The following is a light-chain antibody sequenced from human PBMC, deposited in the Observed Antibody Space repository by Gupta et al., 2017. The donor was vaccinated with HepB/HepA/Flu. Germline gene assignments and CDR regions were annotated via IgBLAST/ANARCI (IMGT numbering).Light chain of an antibody. Sequence: QSALTQPASVSGSSGQSITIPCTGSSSDVGGYNAVSWYQQYPGKAPKLLIYDVSNRPSGVFYRFSGSKSGDTASLTISGLQPEDEAVYYCSSFARGYTLFLFGGGTKLTVL. J-gene: IGLJ3*02. CDR1: SSDVGGYNA. V-gene: IGLV2-14*01. CDR3: SSFARGYTLFL. CDR2: DVS.